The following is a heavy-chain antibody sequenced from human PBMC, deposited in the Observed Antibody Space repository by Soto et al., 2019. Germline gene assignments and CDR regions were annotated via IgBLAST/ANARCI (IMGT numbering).Heavy chain of an antibody. CDR3: ARGEQLWSHSLDI. V-gene: IGHV4-31*03. CDR2: ISYNGDT. Sequence: HVQLQESGPGLLKPSQTLSLTCRVSGLPTDTAGFHWSWIRQLPGTALEWIGYISYNGDTIYNPSLESRVTMSFDTAKGHFSLKMKSVTDADTAVYFCARGEQLWSHSLDIWGHGTLVTVSS. J-gene: IGHJ3*02. D-gene: IGHD3-10*01. CDR1: GLPTDTAGFH.